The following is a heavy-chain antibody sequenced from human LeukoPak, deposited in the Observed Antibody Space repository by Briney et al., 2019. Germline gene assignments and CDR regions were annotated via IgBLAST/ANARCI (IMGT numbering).Heavy chain of an antibody. CDR3: AGSTPYGSSGPDSDY. V-gene: IGHV3-53*01. CDR2: IYSGGST. CDR1: GFTVSSNY. J-gene: IGHJ4*02. D-gene: IGHD3-22*01. Sequence: PGGSLRLSCAASGFTVSSNYMSWVRQAPGKGLEWVSVIYSGGSTYYADSVKGRFTISRDNSKNTLYLQMNSLRAEDTAVYYCAGSTPYGSSGPDSDYWGQGTLVTVSS.